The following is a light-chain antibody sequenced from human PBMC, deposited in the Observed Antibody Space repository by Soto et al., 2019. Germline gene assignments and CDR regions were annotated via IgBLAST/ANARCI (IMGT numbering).Light chain of an antibody. CDR1: NSDVGSYNF. V-gene: IGLV2-23*02. Sequence: QSALTQPASVSGSPGQSITISCTRTNSDVGSYNFVSRYQQHPGKAPKVMIFEVSKRPSGVSDRFSGSKSGNTASLTISGLQAEDEADYYCCSDAGSSTYVFGTGTKLTVL. CDR2: EVS. J-gene: IGLJ1*01. CDR3: CSDAGSSTYV.